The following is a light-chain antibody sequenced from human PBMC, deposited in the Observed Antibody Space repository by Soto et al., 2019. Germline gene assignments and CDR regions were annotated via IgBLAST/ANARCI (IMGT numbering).Light chain of an antibody. CDR2: GAS. CDR3: QQYDSLPQS. V-gene: IGKV3-20*01. Sequence: EIVLTQSPGTLSLSPGERATFSCRASQSVSSSYLAWYQQKPGQAPRLLIYGASSRATDIPDRFSGSGSGTEFTLTISSLEPEDFAVYYCQQYDSLPQSFGQGTKLEIK. J-gene: IGKJ2*03. CDR1: QSVSSSY.